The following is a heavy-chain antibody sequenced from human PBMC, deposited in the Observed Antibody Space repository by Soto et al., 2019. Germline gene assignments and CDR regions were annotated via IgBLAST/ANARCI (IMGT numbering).Heavy chain of an antibody. J-gene: IGHJ4*02. Sequence: QVQLQESGPGLVKPSETLSLTCTVSGGSVSSGVYYWSWIREPPGKGLEWIGYISYSGSTNYNPSLKXXVXTXXDTSKDQFSLKLSSVTAADTAIYYCAREGSYRFEYWGQGTLVTVSS. V-gene: IGHV4-61*08. CDR1: GGSVSSGVYY. CDR2: ISYSGST. CDR3: AREGSYRFEY. D-gene: IGHD3-16*02.